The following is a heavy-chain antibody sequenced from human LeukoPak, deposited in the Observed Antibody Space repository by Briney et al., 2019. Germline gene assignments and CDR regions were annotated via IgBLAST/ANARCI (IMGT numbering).Heavy chain of an antibody. D-gene: IGHD3-3*01. CDR2: IIPIFGTA. J-gene: IGHJ4*02. CDR1: GYTFTSYY. CDR3: ARGVTIFGFQSLPDY. V-gene: IGHV1-69*13. Sequence: GASVKVSCKASGYTFTSYYMHWVRQAPGQGLEWMGGIIPIFGTANYAQKFQGRVTITADESTSTAYMELSSLRSEDTAVYYCARGVTIFGFQSLPDYWGQGTLVTVSS.